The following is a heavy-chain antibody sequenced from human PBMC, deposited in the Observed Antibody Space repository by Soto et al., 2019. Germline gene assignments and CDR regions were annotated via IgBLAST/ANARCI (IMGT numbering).Heavy chain of an antibody. Sequence: QPGGSLRLSCAASGFTFSSYAMHWVRQAPGKGLEWVAVISYDGSNKYYADSVKGRFTISRDNSKNTLYLQMNSLRAEDTAVYYCARGGPGTTVIDAFDIWGQGTMVTVSS. CDR1: GFTFSSYA. CDR3: ARGGPGTTVIDAFDI. D-gene: IGHD4-4*01. J-gene: IGHJ3*02. CDR2: ISYDGSNK. V-gene: IGHV3-30-3*01.